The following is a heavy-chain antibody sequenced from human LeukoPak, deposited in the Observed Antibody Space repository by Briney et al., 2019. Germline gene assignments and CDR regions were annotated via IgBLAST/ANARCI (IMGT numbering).Heavy chain of an antibody. CDR2: ISAGGRRT. D-gene: IGHD6-13*01. CDR1: GFTFSSYA. J-gene: IGHJ4*02. V-gene: IGHV3-23*01. CDR3: ARSNGYMSSWYDY. Sequence: GGSLRLSCAASGFTFSSYAMSWVRQAPGKGLGWVSGISAGGRRTYHADSVKGRFTISRDDSQNTLYLQMNSLRAEDTAVYYCARSNGYMSSWYDYWGQGTLVTVSS.